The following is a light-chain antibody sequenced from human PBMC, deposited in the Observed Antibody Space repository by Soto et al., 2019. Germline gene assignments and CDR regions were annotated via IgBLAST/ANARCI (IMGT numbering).Light chain of an antibody. Sequence: EIVMTQSPATLSVSPGERATLSCRASQSVSSNLAWYQQKPGQAPRLLIYGASTRATGIPARFSGSGSGTEFTLTLSSLQSEEFAAFYCQQYNNWPPYTFGQGTKLEIK. J-gene: IGKJ2*01. CDR2: GAS. V-gene: IGKV3-15*01. CDR1: QSVSSN. CDR3: QQYNNWPPYT.